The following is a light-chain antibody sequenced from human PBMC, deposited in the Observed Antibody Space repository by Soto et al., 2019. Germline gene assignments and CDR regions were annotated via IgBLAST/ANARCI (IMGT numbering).Light chain of an antibody. CDR3: SSDTSSSIFYV. Sequence: QSVLTQPASVSGSPGQSITISCTGTSSDVGGYNYVSWYQQHPGKAPKLMIYDVSNRPSGVSNRFSGSKSGNTASLTISGLQAEDEADYYCSSDTSSSIFYVFGTGTKVTVL. J-gene: IGLJ1*01. V-gene: IGLV2-14*01. CDR2: DVS. CDR1: SSDVGGYNY.